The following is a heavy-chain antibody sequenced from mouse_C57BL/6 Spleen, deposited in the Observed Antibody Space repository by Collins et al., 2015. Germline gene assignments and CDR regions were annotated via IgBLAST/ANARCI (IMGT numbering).Heavy chain of an antibody. CDR2: IYPSDSYT. V-gene: IGHV1-69*02. D-gene: IGHD1-2*01. CDR1: GYTFTSYW. J-gene: IGHJ4*01. CDR3: TRTGKVTTANYAMDY. Sequence: QVQLQQPGAELVRPGASVKLSCKASGYTFTSYWINWVKQRPGQGLEWIGNIYPSDSYTNYNQKFKDKATLTVDKSSSTAYMQLSSPTSEDSAVYYCTRTGKVTTANYAMDYWGQGTSVTVSS.